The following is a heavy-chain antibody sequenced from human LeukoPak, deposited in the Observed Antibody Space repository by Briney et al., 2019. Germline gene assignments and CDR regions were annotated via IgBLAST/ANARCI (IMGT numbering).Heavy chain of an antibody. CDR1: GGSVNSGSYY. J-gene: IGHJ4*02. Sequence: SETLSLTCTVSGGSVNSGSYYWGWIRQPPGEGLEWIGNICYSGSTSYSPSLKSRVTISVDTSKNQFSLKLNSVTAADTAVYYCARKPYGSGRFDYWAREPWSPSPQ. CDR2: ICYSGST. V-gene: IGHV4-39*01. D-gene: IGHD3-10*01. CDR3: ARKPYGSGRFDY.